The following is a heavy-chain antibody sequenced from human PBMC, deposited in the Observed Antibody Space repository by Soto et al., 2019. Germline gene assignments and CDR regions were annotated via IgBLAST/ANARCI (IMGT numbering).Heavy chain of an antibody. CDR3: ARGLSYDSSGYDFDY. Sequence: SETLSLTCAVYGGSFSGYYWSWIRQPPGKGLEWIGVINHSGSTNYNPSLKSRFTISVDTSKNQFSLKLSSVTAADTAVYYCARGLSYDSSGYDFDYWGQGTLVTVSS. CDR1: GGSFSGYY. V-gene: IGHV4-34*01. J-gene: IGHJ4*02. CDR2: INHSGST. D-gene: IGHD3-22*01.